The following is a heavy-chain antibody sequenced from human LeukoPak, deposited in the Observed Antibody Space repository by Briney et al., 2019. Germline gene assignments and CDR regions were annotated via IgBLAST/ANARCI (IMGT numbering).Heavy chain of an antibody. J-gene: IGHJ3*01. CDR3: ARSYGSGRRDAFDF. V-gene: IGHV1-2*02. CDR1: KYTFTYYY. Sequence: ASVKVSCKPSKYTFTYYYLHWVRQAPGQGLEWMGWINPNSGGASYAQKFQGRVTMTRDTSISTAYMELSRLRSDDTAVYYCARSYGSGRRDAFDFWGQGTMVTVSS. CDR2: INPNSGGA. D-gene: IGHD3-10*01.